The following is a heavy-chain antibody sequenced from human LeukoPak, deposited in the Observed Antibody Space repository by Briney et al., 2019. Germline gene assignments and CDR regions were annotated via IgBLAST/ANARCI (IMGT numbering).Heavy chain of an antibody. D-gene: IGHD4-23*01. CDR1: GFTFRDYY. CDR3: AKAGQQKTLRWGMAS. CDR2: ISNDGGIK. V-gene: IGHV3-30*18. Sequence: GGSLRLSCAASGFTFRDYYMHWVRQAPGKGLEWVALISNDGGIKYHGDSVRGRFTPSRDNSENTLFLEMNSLRPEDTAVYYCAKAGQQKTLRWGMASCGQGSLVTVSS. J-gene: IGHJ5*02.